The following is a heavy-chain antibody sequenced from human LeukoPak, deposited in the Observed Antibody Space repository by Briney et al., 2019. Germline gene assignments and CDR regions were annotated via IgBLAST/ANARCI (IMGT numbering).Heavy chain of an antibody. V-gene: IGHV4-4*02. Sequence: PSETLSLTCAVSGGSISTNNWWRWVRQPPVKWLGWIGEIYHSGSTNYNPSLKSPVTISVDKSKNQFSLRLSSVTAADTAVYYCAQNRNAAPHSFDCRGQGTLVTVSS. CDR2: IYHSGST. CDR3: AQNRNAAPHSFDC. J-gene: IGHJ4*02. D-gene: IGHD1/OR15-1a*01. CDR1: GGSISTNNW.